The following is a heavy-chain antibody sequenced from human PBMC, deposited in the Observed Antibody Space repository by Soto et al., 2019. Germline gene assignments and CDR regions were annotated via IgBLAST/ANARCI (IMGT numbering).Heavy chain of an antibody. CDR1: GFTFNSYG. D-gene: IGHD6-13*01. CDR3: AREVASAGTGLVYYFDY. V-gene: IGHV3-33*01. Sequence: GGSLRLSCAASGFTFNSYGMHWVRQAPGKGLEWVAVIWYDGSHKYYADSVKGRFTISRDNSKNTLYLQMNSLRAEDAAVYYCAREVASAGTGLVYYFDYWGQGTLVTVSS. J-gene: IGHJ4*02. CDR2: IWYDGSHK.